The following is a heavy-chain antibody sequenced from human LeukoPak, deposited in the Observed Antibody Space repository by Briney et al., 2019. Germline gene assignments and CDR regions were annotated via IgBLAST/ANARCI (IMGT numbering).Heavy chain of an antibody. D-gene: IGHD3-10*01. CDR2: ISSSSSYT. CDR3: ARDFPYGSGSYYYYYGMDV. CDR1: GFTFSDYY. J-gene: IGHJ6*04. V-gene: IGHV3-11*06. Sequence: GGSLRLSCAASGFTFSDYYMSWIRQAPGKGLEWVSYISSSSSYTNYADSVKGRFTISRDNAKNSLYPQMNSLRAEDTAVYYCARDFPYGSGSYYYYYGMDVWGKGTTVTVSS.